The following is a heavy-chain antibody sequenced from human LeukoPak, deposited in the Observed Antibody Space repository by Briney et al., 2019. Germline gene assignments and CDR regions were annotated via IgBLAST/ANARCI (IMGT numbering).Heavy chain of an antibody. J-gene: IGHJ4*02. V-gene: IGHV3-33*01. CDR2: IWYDGSNK. CDR3: ARGHPHSSSWYTLDY. Sequence: PGGSLRLSCAASGFTFSSYGMHWVRQAPGKGLEWVAVIWYDGSNKYYADSVKGRFTISRDNSKNTLYLQMNSLRAEDTAAYYCARGHPHSSSWYTLDYWGQGTLVTVSS. D-gene: IGHD6-13*01. CDR1: GFTFSSYG.